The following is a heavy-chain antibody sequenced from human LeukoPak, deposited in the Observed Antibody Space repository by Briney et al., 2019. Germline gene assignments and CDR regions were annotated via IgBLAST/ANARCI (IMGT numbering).Heavy chain of an antibody. D-gene: IGHD4-17*01. CDR2: ISYDGSNK. CDR1: GFTFSSYA. V-gene: IGHV3-30-3*01. J-gene: IGHJ4*02. Sequence: TGGSLRLSCAASGFTFSSYAMHWVRQAPGKGLEWVAVISYDGSNKYYADSVKGRFTISRDNSKNTLYLQMNNLRADDTAIYYCARSPPLGAFDYWGQGTLVTVSS. CDR3: ARSPPLGAFDY.